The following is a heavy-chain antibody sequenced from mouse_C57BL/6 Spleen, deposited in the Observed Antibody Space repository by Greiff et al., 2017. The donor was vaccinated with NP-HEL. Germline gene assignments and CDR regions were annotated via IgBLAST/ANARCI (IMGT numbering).Heavy chain of an antibody. V-gene: IGHV1-64*01. J-gene: IGHJ3*01. Sequence: QVQLQQPGAELVKPGAAVKLSCKASGYTFTSYWMHWVKQRPGQGLEWIGMIHPNSGSTNSNEKFKSKATLTVDKSSSTAYMQLSILTSEDSAVYYCASGCDVGAWFAYWGQGTLVTVSA. CDR2: IHPNSGST. D-gene: IGHD3-3*01. CDR1: GYTFTSYW. CDR3: ASGCDVGAWFAY.